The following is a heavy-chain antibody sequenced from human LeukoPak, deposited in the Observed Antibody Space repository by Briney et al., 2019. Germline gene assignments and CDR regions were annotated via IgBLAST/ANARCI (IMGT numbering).Heavy chain of an antibody. Sequence: PGGSLRLSCAASGFTFSNYAMNWVRKAPGKGLQWVSGISGSGGSTYYADSVKGRFTISRDNSKNTLYLQMNSLRAEDTAVYCCAKESKSNYYQYYGMDVWGQGTTITVSS. CDR3: AKESKSNYYQYYGMDV. J-gene: IGHJ6*02. CDR1: GFTFSNYA. CDR2: ISGSGGST. V-gene: IGHV3-23*01.